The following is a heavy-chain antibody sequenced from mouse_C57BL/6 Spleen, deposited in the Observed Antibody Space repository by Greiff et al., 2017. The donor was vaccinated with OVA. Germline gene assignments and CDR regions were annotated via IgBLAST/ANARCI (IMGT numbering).Heavy chain of an antibody. V-gene: IGHV1-26*01. CDR3: ARAELRRVYFDY. Sequence: EVKLQQSGPELVKPGASVKISCKASGYTFTDYYMNWVKQSHGKSLEWIGDINPNNGGTSYNQKFKGKATLTVDKSSSTAYMELRSLTSEDSAVYYCARAELRRVYFDYWGQGTTLTVSS. CDR2: INPNNGGT. CDR1: GYTFTDYY. J-gene: IGHJ2*01. D-gene: IGHD2-4*01.